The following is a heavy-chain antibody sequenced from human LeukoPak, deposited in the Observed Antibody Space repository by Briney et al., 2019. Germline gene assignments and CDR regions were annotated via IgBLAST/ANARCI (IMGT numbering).Heavy chain of an antibody. CDR1: GGTFSSYA. V-gene: IGHV1-18*01. CDR3: ARGGAGYCSGGSCPKTWFDP. J-gene: IGHJ5*02. Sequence: ASVKVSCKASGGTFSSYAISWVRQAPGQGLEWMGWISAYNGNTNYAQKLQGRVTMTTDTSTTTAYMELRSLKSDDTAVYYCARGGAGYCSGGSCPKTWFDPWGQGTLVTVSS. CDR2: ISAYNGNT. D-gene: IGHD2-15*01.